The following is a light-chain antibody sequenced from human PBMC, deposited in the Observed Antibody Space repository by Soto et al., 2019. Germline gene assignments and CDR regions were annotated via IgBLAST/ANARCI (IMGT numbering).Light chain of an antibody. Sequence: DIVMTQSPDSLAVSLGERATINCKSSQSVLYSSNNKNYLAWYQQKPGQPPKLLIYWASTRESGVHDRFSGSGSGTDFTLTISSLQAEDLAVYYCQQYYSTPQTFGQGTKLEIK. V-gene: IGKV4-1*01. J-gene: IGKJ2*01. CDR2: WAS. CDR1: QSVLYSSNNKNY. CDR3: QQYYSTPQT.